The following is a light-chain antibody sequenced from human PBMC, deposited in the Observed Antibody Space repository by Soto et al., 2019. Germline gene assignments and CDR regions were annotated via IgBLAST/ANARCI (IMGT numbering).Light chain of an antibody. CDR1: QSVSSH. CDR2: AAS. J-gene: IGKJ1*01. V-gene: IGKV3-15*01. Sequence: TVLTHSPVTLSVSPGDPATLSCRASQSVSSHLAWYQQKPGQAPRLLIYAASTRATGIPVRFSGSGSETEFTLTIRSLQSEDSALYYCHQYNNWPWTFGQGTKVDI. CDR3: HQYNNWPWT.